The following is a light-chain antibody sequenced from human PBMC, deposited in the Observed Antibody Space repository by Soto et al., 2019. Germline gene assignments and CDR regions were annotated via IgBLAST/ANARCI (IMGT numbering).Light chain of an antibody. CDR2: RNN. CDR1: NSNIGVNY. CDR3: ATWDDSLSGPGV. V-gene: IGLV1-47*01. J-gene: IGLJ2*01. Sequence: QLVLTQPPSASGTPGQRVTISCSVSNSNIGVNYVYWYQQLPGTAPKLLIYRNNQRPSGVPDRFSGSKSGTSASLAISGLRSEDEADYYCATWDDSLSGPGVFGGGTKLTVL.